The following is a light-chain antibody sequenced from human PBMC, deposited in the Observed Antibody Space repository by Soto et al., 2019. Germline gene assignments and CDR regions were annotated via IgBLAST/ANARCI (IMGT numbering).Light chain of an antibody. CDR3: YSWASTCTDWL. CDR1: SRDIGDYNY. V-gene: IGLV2-14*01. Sequence: QSALNQPASVSGSPGKSITISGTGTSRDIGDYNYVSWYQLHPDKATKLLIYKVSDRPSGVSSRFYGSKSGITDFLTISGLQPEDEADYYCYSWASTCTDWLSGGGTKVTVL. CDR2: KVS. J-gene: IGLJ3*02.